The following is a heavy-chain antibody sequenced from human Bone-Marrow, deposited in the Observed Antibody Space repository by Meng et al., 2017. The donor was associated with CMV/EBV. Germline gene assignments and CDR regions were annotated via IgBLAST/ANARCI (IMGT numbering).Heavy chain of an antibody. J-gene: IGHJ6*01. V-gene: IGHV1-8*01. CDR1: GYTFTSFD. Sequence: ASVKVSCKASGYTFTSFDMKWVRQATGQGLEWMGWMNPNSGNTGYAQKFQGRVTITRNTSISTAYMELSSLRSEDTAVCYCARGEPGYGMDVWGQGTTVTGSS. CDR3: ARGEPGYGMDV. CDR2: MNPNSGNT. D-gene: IGHD1-14*01.